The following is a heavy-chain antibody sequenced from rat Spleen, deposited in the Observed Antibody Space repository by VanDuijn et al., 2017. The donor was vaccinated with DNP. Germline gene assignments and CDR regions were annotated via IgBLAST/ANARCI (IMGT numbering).Heavy chain of an antibody. D-gene: IGHD1-4*01. V-gene: IGHV5-29*01. CDR3: ARHAYPGHSYFDY. CDR1: GFTFSSFA. CDR2: ITSGGSNT. J-gene: IGHJ2*01. Sequence: EVQLVESGGGLVQPGRSLKLSCAASGFTFSSFAMAWVRQAPKKGLEWVATITSGGSNTYYPDSVKGRFTISRDHARNTLFLQVDSLRSEDTATYYCARHAYPGHSYFDYWGQGVMVTVSS.